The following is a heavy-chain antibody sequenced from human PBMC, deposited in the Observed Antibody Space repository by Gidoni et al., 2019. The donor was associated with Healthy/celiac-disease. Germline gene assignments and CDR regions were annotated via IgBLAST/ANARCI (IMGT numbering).Heavy chain of an antibody. D-gene: IGHD2-21*02. Sequence: QVQLQQWGAGLLKPSETLSLTCAVYGGSFSGYYWSWIRQHPGKGLEWIGEINHSGSTNYNPSLKSRVTISVDTSKNQFSLKLSSVTAADTAVYYCARSGPYCGGDCYLCWGQGTLVTVSS. V-gene: IGHV4-34*01. CDR2: INHSGST. CDR3: ARSGPYCGGDCYLC. CDR1: GGSFSGYY. J-gene: IGHJ4*02.